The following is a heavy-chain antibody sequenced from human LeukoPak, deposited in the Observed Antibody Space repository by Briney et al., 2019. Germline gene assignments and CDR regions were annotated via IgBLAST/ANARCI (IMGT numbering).Heavy chain of an antibody. Sequence: ASVKVSCKASGYTFTGYYMHWVRQAPGQGLEWMGWINPNSGGTNYAQKFQGWVTMTRDTSISTAYMELSRLRSDDTAVYYCARSLVVAATPNYYYGMDVWGQGTTVTVSS. CDR1: GYTFTGYY. D-gene: IGHD2-15*01. CDR3: ARSLVVAATPNYYYGMDV. J-gene: IGHJ6*02. V-gene: IGHV1-2*04. CDR2: INPNSGGT.